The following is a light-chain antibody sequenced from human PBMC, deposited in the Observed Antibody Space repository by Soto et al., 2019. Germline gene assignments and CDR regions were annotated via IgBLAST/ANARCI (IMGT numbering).Light chain of an antibody. CDR3: SSYTTSSTVL. Sequence: QSALTQPASVSGSPGQSITIPCTGTSSDVGDYHYVSWYQQHPGKAPKLMIYDVSYRPSGVSNRFAGSKSGDTASLTISGLQGEDEADYYCSSYTTSSTVLFGGGTKLTVL. CDR2: DVS. CDR1: SSDVGDYHY. V-gene: IGLV2-14*03. J-gene: IGLJ2*01.